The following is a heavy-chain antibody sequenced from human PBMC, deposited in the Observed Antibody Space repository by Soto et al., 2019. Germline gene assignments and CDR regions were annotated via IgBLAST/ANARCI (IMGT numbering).Heavy chain of an antibody. CDR1: GFTFSTYA. CDR3: AKGRAWFGELSGDS. Sequence: EVQLLESGGCLVQTGGSLRLSCAASGFTFSTYAMSWVRQAPGKGLEWVSAISGSGCSTYYADPVKGRFTISRDNSKNTLYLQMTCLRGEETAVYYCAKGRAWFGELSGDSWGQGTLVTVSS. D-gene: IGHD3-10*01. CDR2: ISGSGCST. J-gene: IGHJ4*02. V-gene: IGHV3-23*01.